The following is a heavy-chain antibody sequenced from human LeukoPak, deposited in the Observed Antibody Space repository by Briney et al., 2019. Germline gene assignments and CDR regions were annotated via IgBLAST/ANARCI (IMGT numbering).Heavy chain of an antibody. CDR2: ISSSSSYI. CDR3: ARVLGDAFDI. Sequence: GGSLRFSCAASGFTFSSYSMNWVRQAPGKGLEWVSSISSSSSYIYYADSVKGRFTISRDNAKNSLYLQMNSLRAEDTAVYYCARVLGDAFDIWGQGTMVTVSS. D-gene: IGHD3-10*01. V-gene: IGHV3-21*01. CDR1: GFTFSSYS. J-gene: IGHJ3*02.